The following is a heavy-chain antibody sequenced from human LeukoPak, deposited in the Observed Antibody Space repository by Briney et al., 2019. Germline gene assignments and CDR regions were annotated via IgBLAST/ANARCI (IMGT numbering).Heavy chain of an antibody. V-gene: IGHV4-30-4*01. CDR1: GGSISSGDYY. J-gene: IGHJ4*02. D-gene: IGHD4-17*01. CDR2: IYYSGST. CDR3: ARGNLHYGDYVF. Sequence: SQTLSLTCTVSGGSISSGDYYWSWIRQPPGKGLEWIGYIYYSGSTYYNPSLKSRVTISVDTSKSQFSLKLSSVTAADTAVYYCARGNLHYGDYVFWGQGTLVTVSS.